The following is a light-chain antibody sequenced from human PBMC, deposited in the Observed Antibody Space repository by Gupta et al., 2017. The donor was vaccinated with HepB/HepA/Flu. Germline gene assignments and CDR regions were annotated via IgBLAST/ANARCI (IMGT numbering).Light chain of an antibody. CDR2: YDS. J-gene: IGLJ3*02. V-gene: IGLV3-21*04. Sequence: SSVLTQPPSVSVAPGKTARITCGGNNIGSKSVHWYQQRPVQAPVLLIYYDSDRRSGIPERFSGANSGNTATVTISRVEAGDEADYYCQVWDSSSDHWVFGGGTKLTVL. CDR3: QVWDSSSDHWV. CDR1: NIGSKS.